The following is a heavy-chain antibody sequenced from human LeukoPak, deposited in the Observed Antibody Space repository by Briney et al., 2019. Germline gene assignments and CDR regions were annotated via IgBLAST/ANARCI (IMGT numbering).Heavy chain of an antibody. CDR2: ISSSSSYI. J-gene: IGHJ4*02. V-gene: IGHV3-21*01. Sequence: GGSLRLSCAASGFTFSSYSMNWVRQAPGKGLEWVSSISSSSSYIYYADSVKGRFTISRDDAKNSLYLQMNSLRAEDTAVYYCARAGRWDGDYDYWGQGTLVTVSS. CDR3: ARAGRWDGDYDY. CDR1: GFTFSSYS. D-gene: IGHD4-17*01.